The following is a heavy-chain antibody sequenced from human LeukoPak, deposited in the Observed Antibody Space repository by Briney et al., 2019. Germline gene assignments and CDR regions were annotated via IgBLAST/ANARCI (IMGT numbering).Heavy chain of an antibody. CDR2: INWNGDST. CDR1: GFTFDDYG. Sequence: GGSLRLSCAASGFTFDDYGMSWVRQAPGKGLEWVSNINWNGDSTGYADSVKGRFTISRDNSKNTLYLQMNSLRPEDTAVYYCAKSFYYAFEYWGQGTLVTVSS. D-gene: IGHD3-22*01. CDR3: AKSFYYAFEY. V-gene: IGHV3-20*04. J-gene: IGHJ4*02.